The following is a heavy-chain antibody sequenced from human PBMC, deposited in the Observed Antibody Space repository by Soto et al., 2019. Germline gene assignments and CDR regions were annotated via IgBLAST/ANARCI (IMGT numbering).Heavy chain of an antibody. Sequence: QVHLVESGGGVVQPGRSLRLSCAASGFTFSSYFMHWVHQAPGKGLERVATISHDGNKKFHLDSVKGRFTISRDNSKDTVYLQMDSLRFDDTAEYYCAKEIGGAASTYHYYGMDAWGQGTTVTVS. CDR3: AKEIGGAASTYHYYGMDA. D-gene: IGHD1-1*01. CDR2: ISHDGNKK. J-gene: IGHJ6*02. V-gene: IGHV3-30*18. CDR1: GFTFSSYF.